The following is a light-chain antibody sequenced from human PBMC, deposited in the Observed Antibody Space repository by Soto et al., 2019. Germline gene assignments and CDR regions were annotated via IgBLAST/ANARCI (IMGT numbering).Light chain of an antibody. Sequence: IQMTQSPSSLSASVVDRVTITCRASQSIRNDLGWYQQKPGKAPKLLIYAASSLQSGVPSRFSGSGSGTDFTLTIISLQPEDFATYYCLKDYDYPRTFGKGNKVDIK. CDR2: AAS. J-gene: IGKJ1*01. V-gene: IGKV1-6*01. CDR3: LKDYDYPRT. CDR1: QSIRND.